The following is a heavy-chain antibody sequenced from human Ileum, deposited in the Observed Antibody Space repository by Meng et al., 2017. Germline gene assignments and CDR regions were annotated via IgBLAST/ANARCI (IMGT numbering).Heavy chain of an antibody. CDR1: GSTFNKAW. CDR3: TTDRNWDYFEY. CDR2: IKSDGTT. J-gene: IGHJ4*02. V-gene: IGHV3-15*01. Sequence: EVQLVVSGGGLATPGGSLSLSCAASGSTFNKAWMSWVRQVPGKGLEWVGRIKSDGTTDYAAPVKGRFAISREDSKTTLYLQMDSLKTDDTAVYYCTTDRNWDYFEYWGQGTLVTVSS. D-gene: IGHD3-16*01.